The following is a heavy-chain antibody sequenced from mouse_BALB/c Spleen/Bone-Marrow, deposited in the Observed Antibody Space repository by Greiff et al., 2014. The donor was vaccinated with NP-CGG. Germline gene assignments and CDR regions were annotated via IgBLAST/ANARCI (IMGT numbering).Heavy chain of an antibody. CDR3: GRDQFDH. J-gene: IGHJ2*01. CDR1: GYTFSSYW. V-gene: IGHV1-9*01. CDR2: ILPGSVTT. Sequence: QVQLQQSGAELMKPGASVKISCKATGYTFSSYWIEWIKQRPGHGLEWIGEILPGSVTTNYNGRFKGKATFTADTSSNTAYMQRSSLTSEDSAVYYCGRDQFDHWGPGTPLTVSA.